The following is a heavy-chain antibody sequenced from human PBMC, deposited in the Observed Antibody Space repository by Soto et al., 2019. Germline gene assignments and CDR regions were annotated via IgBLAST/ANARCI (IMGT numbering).Heavy chain of an antibody. CDR1: GYTFTSYG. CDR2: ISAYNGNT. D-gene: IGHD3-3*01. J-gene: IGHJ6*02. CDR3: ARAGYDFWSGYLDYYYYGMDV. Sequence: ASVKVSCKASGYTFTSYGISWVRQAPGQGLEWMGWISAYNGNTNYAQKLQGRVTMTTDTSTSTAYMELRSLRSDDTAVYYCARAGYDFWSGYLDYYYYGMDVWGQGTTVT. V-gene: IGHV1-18*04.